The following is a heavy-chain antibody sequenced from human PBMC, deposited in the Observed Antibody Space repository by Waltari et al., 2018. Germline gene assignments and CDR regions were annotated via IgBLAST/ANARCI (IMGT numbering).Heavy chain of an antibody. CDR1: GGSFSGYY. CDR3: TRKGPLYYYYYMDV. Sequence: QVQLQQWGAGLLKPSETLSLTCAVYGGSFSGYYWSWIRQSPGKGLEWIGEINHSGSTNQNPSLKSRVTISVDMSKNQFSRKLSSVTAADTAVYYCTRKGPLYYYYYMDVWGRGTTVTVSS. CDR2: INHSGST. J-gene: IGHJ6*03. V-gene: IGHV4-34*01.